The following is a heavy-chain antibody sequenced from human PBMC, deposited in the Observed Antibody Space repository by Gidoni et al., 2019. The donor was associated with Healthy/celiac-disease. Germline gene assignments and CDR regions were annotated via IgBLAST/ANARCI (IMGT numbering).Heavy chain of an antibody. CDR2: IIPILGIA. J-gene: IGHJ4*02. CDR1: GGTFSSYT. Sequence: QVQLVQSGAEVKKPGSSVKVSCQASGGTFSSYTISRVRQAPGQGLEWMGRIIPILGIANYAQKCQGRVTITADKSTSTAYMELSRLRSEDTAVYYCARDQRGYSYGYADYWGQGTLVTVSS. D-gene: IGHD5-18*01. CDR3: ARDQRGYSYGYADY. V-gene: IGHV1-69*08.